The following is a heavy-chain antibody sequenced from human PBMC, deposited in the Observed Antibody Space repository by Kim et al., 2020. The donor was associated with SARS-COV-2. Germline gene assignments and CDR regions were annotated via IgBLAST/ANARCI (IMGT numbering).Heavy chain of an antibody. V-gene: IGHV3-30*18. Sequence: GGSLRLSCAASGFTFSSYGMHWVRQAPGKGLEWVAVISYDGSNKYYADSVKGRFTISRDNSKNTLYLQMNSLRAEDTAVYYCAKDRNSGLVWIQLWWGGVIPDYWGQGTLVTVSS. CDR3: AKDRNSGLVWIQLWWGGVIPDY. CDR2: ISYDGSNK. D-gene: IGHD5-18*01. J-gene: IGHJ4*02. CDR1: GFTFSSYG.